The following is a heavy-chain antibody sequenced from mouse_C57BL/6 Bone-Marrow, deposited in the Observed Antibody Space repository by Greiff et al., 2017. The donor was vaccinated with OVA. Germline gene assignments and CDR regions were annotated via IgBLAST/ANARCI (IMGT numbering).Heavy chain of an antibody. CDR3: ARRGYYDDYYYFDY. Sequence: EVKLMESGPGLVKPSQSLSLSCSVTGYSITSGYYWNWIRQYPGNKLEWMGFISYDGRNNYNPSLKNRISITRDTSKNQFFLKLNSVTTEDTATYYCARRGYYDDYYYFDYWGQGTTLTVSS. J-gene: IGHJ2*01. V-gene: IGHV3-6*01. CDR2: ISYDGRN. D-gene: IGHD2-3*01. CDR1: GYSITSGYY.